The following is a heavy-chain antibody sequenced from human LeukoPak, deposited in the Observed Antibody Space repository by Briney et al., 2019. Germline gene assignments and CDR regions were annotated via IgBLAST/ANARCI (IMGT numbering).Heavy chain of an antibody. CDR3: ARAMGVGGYDSDAFDI. Sequence: ASVKVSCKASGYTFTSYDINWVRQATGQGLEWMGWMNPNSGNTGYAQKFQSRVTITRNTSISTAYMELSSLRSEDTAVYYCARAMGVGGYDSDAFDIWGQGTMVTVSS. V-gene: IGHV1-8*03. CDR1: GYTFTSYD. CDR2: MNPNSGNT. J-gene: IGHJ3*02. D-gene: IGHD5-12*01.